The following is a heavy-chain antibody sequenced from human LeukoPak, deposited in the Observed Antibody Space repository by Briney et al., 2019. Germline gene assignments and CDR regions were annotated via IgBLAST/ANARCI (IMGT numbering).Heavy chain of an antibody. CDR2: ISPNSGGT. J-gene: IGHJ4*02. V-gene: IGHV1-2*02. D-gene: IGHD6-19*01. CDR1: GYTFTTYY. Sequence: GASVKVSCKASGYTFTTYYIHWVRQAPGQGLEWMGWISPNSGGTNYAQNFQGRVTLTRDTSITTAYMELSRLTSDDAAVYYCARDSTPLAGSYFDYWGQGTLVTVSS. CDR3: ARDSTPLAGSYFDY.